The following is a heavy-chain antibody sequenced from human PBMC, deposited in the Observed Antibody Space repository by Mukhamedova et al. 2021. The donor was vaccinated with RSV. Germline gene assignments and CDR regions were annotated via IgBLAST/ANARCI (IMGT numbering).Heavy chain of an antibody. Sequence: GQRPEWMGWINVGKGHTKYSRNFQGRLTIITNTSASTAYMELRSLRSEDTALYFCATAGPTYCEDDAFDVWGQGTLVTVSS. CDR2: INVGKGHT. V-gene: IGHV1-3*01. CDR3: ATAGPTYCEDDAFDV. D-gene: IGHD2-21*01. J-gene: IGHJ3*01.